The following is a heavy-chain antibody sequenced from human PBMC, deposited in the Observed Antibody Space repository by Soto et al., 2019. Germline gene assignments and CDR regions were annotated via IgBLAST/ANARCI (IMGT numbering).Heavy chain of an antibody. D-gene: IGHD3-22*01. V-gene: IGHV1-58*01. CDR3: AASSYDSSGYTLDY. CDR2: IVVGSGNT. Sequence: QMQLVQSGPEVKKPGTSVKVSCKASGFTFTSSAVQWVRQARGQRLEWIGWIVVGSGNTNYAQKFQERVTITRDMSTSTAYLELSSLRSEDTAVYYCAASSYDSSGYTLDYWGQGTLVTVSS. J-gene: IGHJ4*02. CDR1: GFTFTSSA.